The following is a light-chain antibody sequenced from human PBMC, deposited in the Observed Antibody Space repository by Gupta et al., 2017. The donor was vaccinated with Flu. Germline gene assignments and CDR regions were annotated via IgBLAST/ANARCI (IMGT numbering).Light chain of an antibody. J-gene: IGLJ3*02. V-gene: IGLV2-14*01. CDR2: EVS. Sequence: QSALTQPASVSGSLGQSISISCTGANSNVGGYKYVSWFQQHPGRAPKVMIYEVSHRPSGIANRFSGAKSGNTAALPLSGLQAEDEAHYYCSSYTTTSTLVFGGGTKVTV. CDR1: NSNVGGYKY. CDR3: SSYTTTSTLV.